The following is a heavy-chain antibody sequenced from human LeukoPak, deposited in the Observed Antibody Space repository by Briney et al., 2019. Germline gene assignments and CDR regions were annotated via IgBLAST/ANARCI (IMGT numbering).Heavy chain of an antibody. D-gene: IGHD3-9*01. CDR2: IYSGGST. CDR3: ARGLYDILTGSNDAFDI. Sequence: GGSLRLCCAASGFTVSSNYMSWVRQAPGKGLEWVSVIYSGGSTYYADSVKGRFTISRDNSKNTLYLQMNSLRAEDTAVYYCARGLYDILTGSNDAFDIWGQGTMVTVSS. CDR1: GFTVSSNY. J-gene: IGHJ3*02. V-gene: IGHV3-66*01.